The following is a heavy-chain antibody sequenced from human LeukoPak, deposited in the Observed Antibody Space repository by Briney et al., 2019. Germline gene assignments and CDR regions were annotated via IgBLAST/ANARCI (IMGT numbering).Heavy chain of an antibody. J-gene: IGHJ6*03. V-gene: IGHV3-33*01. Sequence: GTSLRLSCAASGFTLGNHGMHWARQAPGKGLEWVAIIFSNGVNKYCADSMKGRFTISRDTSKNTLFLEMESLRTEDTAVYYCARHRGSVFEGYMDVWGKGTTVTVSS. CDR3: ARHRGSVFEGYMDV. CDR1: GFTLGNHG. D-gene: IGHD2-8*01. CDR2: IFSNGVNK.